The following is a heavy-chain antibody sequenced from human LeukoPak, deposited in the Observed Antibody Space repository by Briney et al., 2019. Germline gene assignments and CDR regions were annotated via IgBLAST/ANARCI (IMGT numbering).Heavy chain of an antibody. V-gene: IGHV3-23*01. CDR3: AKATMAGGQYYYDSS. Sequence: GGSLRLSCVASGFTFSSYAMSWVRQVPGQGLEWVSAISDRGDSTYYADSVKGRFTISRDNSKNTLYLQMSSLRVEDTAVYYCAKATMAGGQYYYDSSGGQGTLVTVSS. J-gene: IGHJ4*02. D-gene: IGHD3-22*01. CDR1: GFTFSSYA. CDR2: ISDRGDST.